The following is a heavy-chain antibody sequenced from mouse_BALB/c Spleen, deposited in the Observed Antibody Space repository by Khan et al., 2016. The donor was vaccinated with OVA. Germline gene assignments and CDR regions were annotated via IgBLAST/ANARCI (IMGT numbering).Heavy chain of an antibody. J-gene: IGHJ4*01. CDR1: GYTFTSHT. CDR2: INPRSGYT. Sequence: VQLQQSGAELARPGASVKMSCKASGYTFTSHTMHWVKQRPGQGLEWIGYINPRSGYTNYNQKFNDKATLTADKSSSTAYMQLSSLTSEDSAVYYCGRRKTEYAMDYWGQGTSVTVSS. V-gene: IGHV1-4*01. CDR3: GRRKTEYAMDY.